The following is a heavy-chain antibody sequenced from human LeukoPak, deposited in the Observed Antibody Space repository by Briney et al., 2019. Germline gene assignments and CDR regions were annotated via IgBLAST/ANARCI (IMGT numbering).Heavy chain of an antibody. D-gene: IGHD3-22*01. J-gene: IGHJ4*02. Sequence: SETLSLTCTVSGGSISSSSYYWGWIRQPPGKGLEWIGSIYYSGSTYYNPSLKSRVTISVDASKNQFSLKLSSVTAADTAVYYCARRGYYDSSGYYPDYWGQGTLVTVSS. CDR1: GGSISSSSYY. V-gene: IGHV4-39*01. CDR3: ARRGYYDSSGYYPDY. CDR2: IYYSGST.